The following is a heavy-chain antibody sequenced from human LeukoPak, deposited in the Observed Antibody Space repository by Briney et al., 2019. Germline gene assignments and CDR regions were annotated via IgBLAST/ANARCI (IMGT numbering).Heavy chain of an antibody. J-gene: IGHJ4*02. CDR3: ARGYCSGGSCPGRFDN. CDR2: INPRGGST. Sequence: ASVKVSCKASGYTFTSYYMHWVRQAPGQGLEWMGIINPRGGSTSYAQKSQGRVTMTRDTSTSTVYMELSSLRSEDTAVYYCARGYCSGGSCPGRFDNWGQGTLVIVSS. CDR1: GYTFTSYY. D-gene: IGHD2-15*01. V-gene: IGHV1-46*01.